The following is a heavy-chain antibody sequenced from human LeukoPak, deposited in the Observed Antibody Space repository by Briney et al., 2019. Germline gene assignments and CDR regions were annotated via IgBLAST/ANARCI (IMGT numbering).Heavy chain of an antibody. Sequence: GASVKVSCKTSGFTFTGYYMHWVRQAPGQGLEWMGWINPNSGGTNYAQKFQGRVTMTRDTSISTAYMELSRLRSDDTAVYYCARDPYSSGWFDYWGQGTLVTVSS. CDR2: INPNSGGT. D-gene: IGHD6-19*01. CDR1: GFTFTGYY. V-gene: IGHV1-2*02. J-gene: IGHJ4*02. CDR3: ARDPYSSGWFDY.